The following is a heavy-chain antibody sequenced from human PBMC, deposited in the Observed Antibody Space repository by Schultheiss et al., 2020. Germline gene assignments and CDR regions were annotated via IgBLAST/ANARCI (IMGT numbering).Heavy chain of an antibody. CDR1: GGSISSYY. J-gene: IGHJ4*02. CDR2: IYYSGST. V-gene: IGHV4-59*12. CDR3: ARGSGNVVVPAALRPFDY. Sequence: SETLSLTCTVSGGSISSYYWSWIRQPPGKGLEWIGYIYYSGSTNYNPSLKSRVTMSVDTSKNQFSLKLSSVTAADTAVYYCARGSGNVVVPAALRPFDYWGQGTLVTVSS. D-gene: IGHD2-2*01.